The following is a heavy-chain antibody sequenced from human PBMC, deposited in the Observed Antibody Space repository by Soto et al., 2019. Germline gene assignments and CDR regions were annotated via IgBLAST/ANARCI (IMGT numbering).Heavy chain of an antibody. CDR3: ASGRGYDILTGYYPYFDY. V-gene: IGHV3-9*01. J-gene: IGHJ4*02. CDR1: GFPFDDYA. D-gene: IGHD3-9*01. Sequence: PGGSLRLSCASSGFPFDDYAMHWVRQAPGKGLEWVSGISWNSGSIGYADSVKGRFTISRDNAKKSLYLQMNSLRAEDTALYYCASGRGYDILTGYYPYFDYWGQGTLVTVSS. CDR2: ISWNSGSI.